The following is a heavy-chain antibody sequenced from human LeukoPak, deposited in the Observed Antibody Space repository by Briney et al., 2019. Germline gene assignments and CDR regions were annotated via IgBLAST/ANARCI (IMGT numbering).Heavy chain of an antibody. D-gene: IGHD2-21*01. CDR2: VSGSGGST. CDR1: GFTFSSYA. V-gene: IGHV3-23*01. Sequence: GGSLRLSCAASGFTFSSYAMSWVRQAPGKGLEWVSAVSGSGGSTYYADSVKGRFTISRDNSKNTLYLQMNSLRAEDTAVYYCAKLIDGGARIVVVIDYRGQGTLVTVSS. J-gene: IGHJ4*02. CDR3: AKLIDGGARIVVVIDY.